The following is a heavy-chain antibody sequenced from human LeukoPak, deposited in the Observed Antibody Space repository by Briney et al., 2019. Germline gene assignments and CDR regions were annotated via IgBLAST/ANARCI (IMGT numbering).Heavy chain of an antibody. CDR3: ARFGPAIPFSAALDTHRGAFDI. D-gene: IGHD2/OR15-2a*01. J-gene: IGHJ3*02. CDR1: GYTFTSYG. Sequence: ASVKVSCKASGYTFTSYGISWVRQAPGQGLEWMGWSSAYNGNTNYAQKLQGRVTMTTDTSTSTAYMELRSLRSDDTAVYYCARFGPAIPFSAALDTHRGAFDIWGQGTMVTVSS. CDR2: SSAYNGNT. V-gene: IGHV1-18*01.